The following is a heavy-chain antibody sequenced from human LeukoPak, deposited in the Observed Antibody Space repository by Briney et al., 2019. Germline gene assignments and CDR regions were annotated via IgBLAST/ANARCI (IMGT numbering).Heavy chain of an antibody. J-gene: IGHJ6*02. CDR1: GGSFSGYY. V-gene: IGHV4-34*01. D-gene: IGHD4-17*01. Sequence: SETLSLTCAVYGGSFSGYYWSWIRQPPGKGLEWIGEINHSGSTNYNPSLMSRVTISVDTSKNQFSLKLSSVTAADTAVYYCARGNGDYPYYYYYGMDVWGQGTTVTVSS. CDR3: ARGNGDYPYYYYYGMDV. CDR2: INHSGST.